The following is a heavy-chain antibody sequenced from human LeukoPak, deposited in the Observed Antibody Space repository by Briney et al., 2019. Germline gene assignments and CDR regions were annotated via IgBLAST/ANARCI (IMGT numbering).Heavy chain of an antibody. CDR1: GYTFTGYY. CDR2: INPSGGST. CDR3: ARLWHSSSWKGGWFDP. Sequence: ASVKVSCKASGYTFTGYYMHWVRQAPGQGLEWMGIINPSGGSTSYAQKFQGRVTMTRDTSTSTVYMELSSLRSEDTAVYYCARLWHSSSWKGGWFDPWGQGTLVTVSS. J-gene: IGHJ5*02. V-gene: IGHV1-46*01. D-gene: IGHD6-13*01.